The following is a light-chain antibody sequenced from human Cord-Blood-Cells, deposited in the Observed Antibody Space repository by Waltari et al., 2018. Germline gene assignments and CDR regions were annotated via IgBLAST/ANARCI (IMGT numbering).Light chain of an antibody. J-gene: IGKJ1*01. Sequence: DIQMTQSPYSLSASVGDRVTITCRASQSISSYLNWYQQKPGKAPKLLIYAASSLQSGVPSRSSGSGSGTDFTLTISSLQPEDFATYYCQQSYSTPPTFGQGTKVEIK. CDR1: QSISSY. V-gene: IGKV1-39*01. CDR2: AAS. CDR3: QQSYSTPPT.